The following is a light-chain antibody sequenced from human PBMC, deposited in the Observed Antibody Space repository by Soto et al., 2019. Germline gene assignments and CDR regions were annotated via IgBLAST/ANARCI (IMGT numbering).Light chain of an antibody. Sequence: QSALTQPLSVSGSPGQSITISFTGSSSDVGGYKYVSWYQQHPGKAPKLMIYDVSKRPSGVPDRFSGSKSGNTASLTISGLQAEDEADYYCYSYAGSYTHVFGTGTKVT. CDR2: DVS. CDR1: SSDVGGYKY. V-gene: IGLV2-11*01. CDR3: YSYAGSYTHV. J-gene: IGLJ1*01.